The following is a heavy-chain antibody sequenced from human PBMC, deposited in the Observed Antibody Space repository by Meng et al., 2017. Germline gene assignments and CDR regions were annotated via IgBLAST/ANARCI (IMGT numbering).Heavy chain of an antibody. CDR3: TPNYYYDSSGYYYYFDY. Sequence: GESLKISCTASGFTFGDYAMSWFRQAPGKGLEWVGFIRSKAYGGTTEYAASVKGRFTISRDDSKSIAYPQMNSLKTEDTAVYYCTPNYYYDSSGYYYYFDYWGQGTLVTVSS. V-gene: IGHV3-49*03. D-gene: IGHD3-22*01. CDR2: IRSKAYGGTT. J-gene: IGHJ4*02. CDR1: GFTFGDYA.